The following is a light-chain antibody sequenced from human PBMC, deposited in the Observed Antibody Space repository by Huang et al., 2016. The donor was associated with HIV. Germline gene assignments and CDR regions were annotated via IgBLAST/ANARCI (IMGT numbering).Light chain of an antibody. V-gene: IGKV3-15*01. CDR1: QSVRDK. CDR2: AAA. CDR3: QQYESWPPLT. J-gene: IGKJ4*01. Sequence: EIVMTQSPDTLSVSPGERATLSCRASQSVRDKLAWYQQNPGQAPRRLLHAAATRAGGVPARFSGSGSGTECTLTISSLQSEDCGVYYCQQYESWPPLTFGGGTKVEIK.